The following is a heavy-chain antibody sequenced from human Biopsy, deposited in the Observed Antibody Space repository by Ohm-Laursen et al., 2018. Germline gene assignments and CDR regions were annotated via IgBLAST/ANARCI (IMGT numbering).Heavy chain of an antibody. CDR3: ATDGAGSYNEN. V-gene: IGHV3-11*01. CDR2: ISGSGVTK. J-gene: IGHJ4*02. D-gene: IGHD3-10*01. CDR1: GFTFCDYY. Sequence: SLRLSCAASGFTFCDYYMSWIRQAPGQGLEWLSYISGSGVTKMYADSVKGRFTVSRDNAKNSLYLEMNNLAVEDTAVYYCATDGAGSYNENWGQGTLVSVSS.